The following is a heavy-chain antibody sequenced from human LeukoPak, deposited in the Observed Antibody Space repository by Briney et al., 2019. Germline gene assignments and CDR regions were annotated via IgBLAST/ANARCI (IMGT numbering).Heavy chain of an antibody. CDR3: ARAVGPFDF. V-gene: IGHV3-33*01. CDR2: IWYDGSNK. J-gene: IGHJ3*01. Sequence: PGRPLRLPCAASGFIFSTYGMHWVRQAPGKGLEWVAVIWYDGSNKYYADSVKGRFTISRDNSKNTLNLQMNSLRAEDTAVYYCARAVGPFDFWGQGTMVTVSA. CDR1: GFIFSTYG.